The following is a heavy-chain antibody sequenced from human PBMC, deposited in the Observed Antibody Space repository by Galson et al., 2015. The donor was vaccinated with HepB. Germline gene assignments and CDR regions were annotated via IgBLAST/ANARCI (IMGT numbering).Heavy chain of an antibody. CDR1: GGSISSSSYY. Sequence: SETLSLTCTVSGGSISSSSYYWGWIRQPPGKGLEWIGSIYYSGSTYYNPSLKSRVTISVDKSKNQFSLKLSSVTAADTAVYYCARDATIFGVGWGQGTLVTVSS. V-gene: IGHV4-39*07. CDR2: IYYSGST. CDR3: ARDATIFGVG. J-gene: IGHJ4*02. D-gene: IGHD3-3*01.